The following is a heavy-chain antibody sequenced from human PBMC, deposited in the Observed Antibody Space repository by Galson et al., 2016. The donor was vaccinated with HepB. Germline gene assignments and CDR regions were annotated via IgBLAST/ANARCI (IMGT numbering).Heavy chain of an antibody. V-gene: IGHV3-23*01. D-gene: IGHD6-19*01. Sequence: ANSLKGRITVSRDNSKNTLYLLMNSLRAEDTAVYYCTKDRDSDWDPNYFDSWGQGTLVTVSS. J-gene: IGHJ4*02. CDR3: TKDRDSDWDPNYFDS.